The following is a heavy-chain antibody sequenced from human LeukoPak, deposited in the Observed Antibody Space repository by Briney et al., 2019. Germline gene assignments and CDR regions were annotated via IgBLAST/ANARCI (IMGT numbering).Heavy chain of an antibody. CDR3: ARDPNHNIAAAGYFDY. CDR2: FYSGGGT. Sequence: PGGSLRLSCAASGFAVSSNYMSWVRQAPGKGLEWVSVFYSGGGTYYADSVKGRFTISRDNSKNTLYLQMNSLRAEDTAVYYCARDPNHNIAAAGYFDYWGQGTLVTVSS. CDR1: GFAVSSNY. D-gene: IGHD6-13*01. V-gene: IGHV3-53*01. J-gene: IGHJ4*02.